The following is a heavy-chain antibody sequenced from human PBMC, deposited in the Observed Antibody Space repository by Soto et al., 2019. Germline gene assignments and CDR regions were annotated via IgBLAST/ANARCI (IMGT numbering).Heavy chain of an antibody. CDR2: ISLYSDGT. CDR3: ARVVPGAEAWFGP. V-gene: IGHV1-18*01. CDR1: GYTFSNYG. D-gene: IGHD2-2*01. Sequence: QVQLVQSGGEVKRPGASVKVSCKTSGYTFSNYGITWVRQAPGQPLEWLGGISLYSDGTNYAQKFQGRVAMTTDTSATTAYMERRSLRSDDTAVYYCARVVPGAEAWFGPWGQGTLVTVSS. J-gene: IGHJ5*02.